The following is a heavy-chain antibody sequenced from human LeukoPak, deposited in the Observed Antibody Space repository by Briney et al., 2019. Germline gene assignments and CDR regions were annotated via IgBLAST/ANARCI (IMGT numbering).Heavy chain of an antibody. V-gene: IGHV3-20*04. J-gene: IGHJ4*02. CDR1: GFTFDDFR. CDR3: ARWELSGRVMERLSWIDH. Sequence: GGSLRLSCAASGFTFDDFRMTWVRQAPGKGLEWVSGINWNGGGTGYADSVKGRFTISRDNAKKILYLQMNSLRVEDTAVYYCARWELSGRVMERLSWIDHWGQGALVTVSS. CDR2: INWNGGGT. D-gene: IGHD3-16*02.